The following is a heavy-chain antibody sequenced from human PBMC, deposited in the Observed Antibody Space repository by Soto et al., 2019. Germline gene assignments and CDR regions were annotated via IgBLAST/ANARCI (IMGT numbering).Heavy chain of an antibody. CDR2: INQDGSER. Sequence: EVQLVESGGGLVQPGGSLRLSCAASGFTFSTHWMTWVRQPPGKGLEWVANINQDGSERYYVDSVRGRFTISRDNAKNSLYLQMNSLRAEDTAVYYCVCGGNFFVDWGQGTLVTVSP. D-gene: IGHD3-16*01. V-gene: IGHV3-7*01. CDR1: GFTFSTHW. CDR3: VCGGNFFVD. J-gene: IGHJ4*02.